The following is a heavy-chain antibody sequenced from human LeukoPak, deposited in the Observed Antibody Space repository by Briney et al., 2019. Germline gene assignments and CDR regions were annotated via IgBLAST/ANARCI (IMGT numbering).Heavy chain of an antibody. V-gene: IGHV4-39*07. CDR1: GGSISSSSYY. CDR2: IYYSGST. D-gene: IGHD6-19*01. CDR3: ASQGAVADY. Sequence: SETLSLTCTVSGGSISSSSYYWGWIRQPPGKGLEWIGSIYYSGSTYYNPSLKSRVTISVDTSKNQFSLKLSSVTAADTAVYYCASQGAVADYWGQGTLVTVSS. J-gene: IGHJ4*02.